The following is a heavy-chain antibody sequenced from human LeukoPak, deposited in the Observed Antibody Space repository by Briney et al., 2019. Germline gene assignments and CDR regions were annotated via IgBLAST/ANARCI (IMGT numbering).Heavy chain of an antibody. D-gene: IGHD3-3*01. CDR1: GDSISSPY. V-gene: IGHV4-59*11. Sequence: SETLSPPCAVSGDSISSPYWSWIRQPPGKGLEGIGNIYYSGSTNYNPSLKSRVTISVDTSENQFSLTVTSVTAADTAVYYCARGPYDFWSGYFLNFDYWGQGTLVTVSS. J-gene: IGHJ4*02. CDR2: IYYSGST. CDR3: ARGPYDFWSGYFLNFDY.